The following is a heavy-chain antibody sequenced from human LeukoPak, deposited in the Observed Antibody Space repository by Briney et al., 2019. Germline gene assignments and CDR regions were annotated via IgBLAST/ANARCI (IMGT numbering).Heavy chain of an antibody. Sequence: SETLSLTCAVYGGSFSGYYWSWIRQPPGKGLEWIGEINHSGSTNYNPSPKSRVTISVDTSKNQFSLKLSSVTAADTAVYYCARRARKHGGMDVWGQGTTVTVSS. CDR1: GGSFSGYY. V-gene: IGHV4-34*01. D-gene: IGHD6-6*01. CDR2: INHSGST. CDR3: ARRARKHGGMDV. J-gene: IGHJ6*02.